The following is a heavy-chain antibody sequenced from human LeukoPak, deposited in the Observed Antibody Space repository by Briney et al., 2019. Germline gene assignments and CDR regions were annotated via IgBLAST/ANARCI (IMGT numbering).Heavy chain of an antibody. CDR1: GYTFTSYG. CDR2: ISAYNGNT. CDR3: ARGGMEMATIIQYYFDY. V-gene: IGHV1-18*01. Sequence: ASVKVSCKASGYTFTSYGISWVRQAPGQGLEWMGWISAYNGNTNYAQKPQGRVTMTTDTSTSTAYMELRSLRSDDAAVYYCARGGMEMATIIQYYFDYWGQGTLVTVSS. J-gene: IGHJ4*02. D-gene: IGHD5-24*01.